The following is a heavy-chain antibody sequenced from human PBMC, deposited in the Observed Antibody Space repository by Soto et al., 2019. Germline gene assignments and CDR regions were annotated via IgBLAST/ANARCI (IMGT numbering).Heavy chain of an antibody. CDR2: IYYSGST. D-gene: IGHD3-22*01. J-gene: IGHJ4*02. Sequence: QLQLQESGPGLVKPSETLSLTCTVSGGSISSSSYYWGWIRQPPGKGLEWIGSIYYSGSTYYNPSLKSRVTISVDTSKNQFSLKLSSVTAADTAVYYCARQGLYYDSSGYSYYFDYWGQGTLVTVSS. CDR3: ARQGLYYDSSGYSYYFDY. CDR1: GGSISSSSYY. V-gene: IGHV4-39*01.